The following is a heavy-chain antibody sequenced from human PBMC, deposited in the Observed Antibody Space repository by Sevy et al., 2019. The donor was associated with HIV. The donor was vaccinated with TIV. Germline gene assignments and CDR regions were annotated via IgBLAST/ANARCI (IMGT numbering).Heavy chain of an antibody. CDR3: ARDSRVRILIVVVPAPNFDY. CDR1: GFTFSDYY. CDR2: ISSSGSTI. Sequence: GGSLRLSCAASGFTFSDYYMSWIRQAPGKGLEWVSYISSSGSTIYYADSVKGRFTISRDNAKNSLYLQMNSLRAEDTAVYYCARDSRVRILIVVVPAPNFDYWGQGTLVTVSS. J-gene: IGHJ4*02. D-gene: IGHD2-2*01. V-gene: IGHV3-11*01.